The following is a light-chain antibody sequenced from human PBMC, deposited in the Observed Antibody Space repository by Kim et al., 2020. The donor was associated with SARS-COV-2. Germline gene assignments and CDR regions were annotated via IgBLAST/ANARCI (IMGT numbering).Light chain of an antibody. CDR2: GAS. J-gene: IGKJ5*01. Sequence: DIQMTQSPSSVSASVGDRVTITCRASQDIGRLLNRYQQETGMAPRLLIFGASILQTGVPSRFSGSGSGTDFSLTISSLQPEDFATYYCQQTTVIPVTFGHGTRLEIK. CDR3: QQTTVIPVT. CDR1: QDIGRL. V-gene: IGKV1-39*01.